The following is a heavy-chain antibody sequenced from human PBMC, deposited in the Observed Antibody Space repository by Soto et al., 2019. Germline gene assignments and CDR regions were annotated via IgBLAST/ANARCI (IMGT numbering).Heavy chain of an antibody. Sequence: ASVNVSCKASGYTFTNYSISWVRQAPGQGLEWMGWISGYNGNTKYAQKLQGRVTMTTDTPTNTAYMELRSLRSDDTAVYYCARDREYYYDSSGNYYYHYGMDVWGQGTTVTVSS. CDR3: ARDREYYYDSSGNYYYHYGMDV. J-gene: IGHJ6*02. CDR1: GYTFTNYS. CDR2: ISGYNGNT. V-gene: IGHV1-18*04. D-gene: IGHD3-22*01.